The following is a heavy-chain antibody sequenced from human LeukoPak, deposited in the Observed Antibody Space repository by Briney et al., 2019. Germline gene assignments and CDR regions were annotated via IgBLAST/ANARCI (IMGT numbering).Heavy chain of an antibody. CDR3: ARASGYYDSSGALGY. Sequence: ASVKVSCKASGGTFSSYAISWVRQAPGQGLGWMGRIIPILGIANYAQKFQGRVTITADKSTSTAYMELSRLRSEDTAVYYCARASGYYDSSGALGYWGQGTLVTVSS. CDR2: IIPILGIA. V-gene: IGHV1-69*04. CDR1: GGTFSSYA. D-gene: IGHD3-22*01. J-gene: IGHJ4*02.